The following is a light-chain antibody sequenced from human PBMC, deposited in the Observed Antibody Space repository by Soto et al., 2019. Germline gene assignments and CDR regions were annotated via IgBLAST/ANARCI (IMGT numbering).Light chain of an antibody. CDR2: EAS. Sequence: DIQLTQSPSSLSASVGDSVTITCRASQRISSSLNWYQQKPGKAPKLLIYEASSLESGVPSRFSVSGSGTDFTLTISSLQPEDFATYYCQQSYSTITFGQGTRLEIK. V-gene: IGKV1-39*01. J-gene: IGKJ5*01. CDR1: QRISSS. CDR3: QQSYSTIT.